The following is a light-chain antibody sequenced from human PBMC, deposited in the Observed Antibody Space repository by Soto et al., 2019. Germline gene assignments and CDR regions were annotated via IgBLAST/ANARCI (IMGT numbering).Light chain of an antibody. J-gene: IGLJ3*02. V-gene: IGLV2-23*01. CDR3: CSYAGSSTWV. Sequence: SVLTQPASVSGSPGQSITISCTGTSSDVGSSNLVSWYQQHPGKAPKLMIYEGSKRPSGVSDRFSGSKTGNTASLTISGLQAEDEGDYYCCSYAGSSTWVFGGGTKLTVL. CDR1: SSDVGSSNL. CDR2: EGS.